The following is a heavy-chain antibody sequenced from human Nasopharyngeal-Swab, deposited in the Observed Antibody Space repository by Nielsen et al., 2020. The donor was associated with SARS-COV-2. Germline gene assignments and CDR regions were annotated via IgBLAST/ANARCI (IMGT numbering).Heavy chain of an antibody. V-gene: IGHV4-34*01. CDR3: ARDHGYSGYV. D-gene: IGHD5-12*01. J-gene: IGHJ4*02. CDR2: INHSGST. CDR1: GGSFSGYY. Sequence: SETLSLTCAVYGGSFSGYYWNWIRQPPGKGLEWIGEINHSGSTNYNPSLKSRVTISVDTSKNQFSLKLSSVTAADTAVYYCARDHGYSGYVWGQGTLVTVSS.